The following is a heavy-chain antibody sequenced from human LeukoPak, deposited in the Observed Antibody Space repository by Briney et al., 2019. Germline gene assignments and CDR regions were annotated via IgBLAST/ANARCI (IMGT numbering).Heavy chain of an antibody. CDR1: GGSFSGYY. CDR2: INHSGST. CDR3: ARVGPYGDYYWYFDL. V-gene: IGHV4-34*01. D-gene: IGHD4-17*01. Sequence: SETLSLTCAVYGGSFSGYYWSWIRQPPGKGLEWIGEINHSGSTNYNPSLKSRVTISVDTSKNQFSLKLSSVTAADTAVYYRARVGPYGDYYWYFDLWGRGTLVTVSS. J-gene: IGHJ2*01.